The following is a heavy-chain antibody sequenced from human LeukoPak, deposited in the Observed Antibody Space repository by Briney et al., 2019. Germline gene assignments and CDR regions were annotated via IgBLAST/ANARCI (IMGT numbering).Heavy chain of an antibody. CDR2: VYYTGST. D-gene: IGHD2-21*01. CDR3: AKYVASGENWFDP. V-gene: IGHV4-59*01. J-gene: IGHJ5*02. CDR1: GTPINNYY. Sequence: PAETLSLTCTVSGTPINNYYWSWLRQPPGKGLEWIGYVYYTGSTDYNPSLNSRVTISLDRSRNQFSLRLTPVTAADTAVYYCAKYVASGENWFDPWGQGTLVTVSS.